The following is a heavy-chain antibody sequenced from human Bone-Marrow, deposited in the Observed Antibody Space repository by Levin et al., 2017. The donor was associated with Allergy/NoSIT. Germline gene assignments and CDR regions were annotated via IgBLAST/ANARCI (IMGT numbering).Heavy chain of an antibody. CDR1: GFTFGSHA. D-gene: IGHD2-15*01. Sequence: PGGSLRLSCAASGFTFGSHAMAWVRQAPGKGLEWVSAISGSSHYIWYGDSVRGRFTVSRDNCKNTLYLQMNSLRAEDTAVYYCAKEGCGGTCYGDYWGQGILVTVSS. J-gene: IGHJ4*02. V-gene: IGHV3-23*01. CDR3: AKEGCGGTCYGDY. CDR2: ISGSSHYI.